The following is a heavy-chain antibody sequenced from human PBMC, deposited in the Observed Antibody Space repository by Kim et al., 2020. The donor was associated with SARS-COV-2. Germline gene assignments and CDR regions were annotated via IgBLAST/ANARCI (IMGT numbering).Heavy chain of an antibody. V-gene: IGHV4-34*01. CDR1: GGSFSGYY. CDR3: ARQIYNWNEADY. Sequence: SETLSLTCAVYGGSFSGYYWSWIRQPPGKGLEWIGEINHSGSTNYNPSLKSRVTISVDTSKNQFSLKLSSVTAADTAVYYCARQIYNWNEADYWGQGTLVTVSS. D-gene: IGHD1-20*01. CDR2: INHSGST. J-gene: IGHJ4*02.